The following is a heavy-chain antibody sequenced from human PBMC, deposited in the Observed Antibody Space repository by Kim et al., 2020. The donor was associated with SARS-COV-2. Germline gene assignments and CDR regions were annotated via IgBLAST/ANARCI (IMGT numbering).Heavy chain of an antibody. J-gene: IGHJ5*02. CDR1: GGSFSGYY. CDR3: ARGRSNTMVRGVITNDP. CDR2: INHSGST. Sequence: SETLSLTCAVYGGSFSGYYWSWIRQPPGKGLEWIGEINHSGSTNYNPSLKSRVTISVDTSKNQFSLKLSSVTAADTAVYYCARGRSNTMVRGVITNDPWG. D-gene: IGHD3-10*01. V-gene: IGHV4-34*01.